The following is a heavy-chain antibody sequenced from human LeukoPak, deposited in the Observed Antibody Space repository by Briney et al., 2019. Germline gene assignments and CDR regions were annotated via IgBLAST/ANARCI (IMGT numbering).Heavy chain of an antibody. CDR1: GFTFTSSA. Sequence: GASVKVSCKASGFTFTSSAVQWVRQARGQRLEWIGWIVVGSDNTDYAQKFQERVTITRDMSTTTDYMELSSLRSEDTAVYYCAADIDYYDGSGYYKNFDYWGQGTLVTVSS. D-gene: IGHD3-22*01. V-gene: IGHV1-58*01. J-gene: IGHJ4*02. CDR2: IVVGSDNT. CDR3: AADIDYYDGSGYYKNFDY.